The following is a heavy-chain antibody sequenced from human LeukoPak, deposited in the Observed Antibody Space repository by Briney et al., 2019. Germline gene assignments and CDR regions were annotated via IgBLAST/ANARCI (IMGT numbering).Heavy chain of an antibody. CDR3: VKGRGDGYKWQNSSGFDY. V-gene: IGHV3-30*02. J-gene: IGHJ4*02. CDR1: GFTFSSYG. D-gene: IGHD5-24*01. CDR2: IRYDGSNK. Sequence: GGSLRLSCAASGFTFSSYGMHWVRQAPGKGLEWVAFIRYDGSNKYYADSVKGRFTISRDNSENTLYLQMNSLRVGDTALYYCVKGRGDGYKWQNSSGFDYWGQGTLVTVPS.